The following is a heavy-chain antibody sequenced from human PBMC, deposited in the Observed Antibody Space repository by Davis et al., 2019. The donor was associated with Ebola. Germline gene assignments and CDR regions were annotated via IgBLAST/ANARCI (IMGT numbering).Heavy chain of an antibody. CDR2: INSDESFT. D-gene: IGHD3-16*01. CDR1: GITFRRNW. J-gene: IGHJ4*02. V-gene: IGHV3-74*01. Sequence: HTGGSLRLSCEASGITFRRNWMQWVRQAPGKGLVWVSRINSDESFTSYADSVKGRFTISRDNAKNILHLQMNSLRVDDTAVYYCSTDPYGGDPQSADYWGQGSLVTVSP. CDR3: STDPYGGDPQSADY.